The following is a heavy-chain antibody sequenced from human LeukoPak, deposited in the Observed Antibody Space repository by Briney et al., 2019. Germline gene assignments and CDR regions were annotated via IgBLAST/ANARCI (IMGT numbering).Heavy chain of an antibody. J-gene: IGHJ3*02. Sequence: ASVKVSCKVSGYTLTELSMHWVRQAPGKGLEWMGGFDPEDGETIYAQKFQGRVTMTEDTSTDTAYMELSSLRSEDTAVYYCATAEGILHAFDIWRQGTMVTVSS. CDR1: GYTLTELS. CDR2: FDPEDGET. CDR3: ATAEGILHAFDI. V-gene: IGHV1-24*01. D-gene: IGHD3-10*01.